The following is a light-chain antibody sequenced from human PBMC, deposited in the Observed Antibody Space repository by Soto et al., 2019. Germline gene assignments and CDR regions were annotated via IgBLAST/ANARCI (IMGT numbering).Light chain of an antibody. CDR1: QRVSTF. CDR3: QQYRTSPPTWT. V-gene: IGKV1-39*01. Sequence: DIQMTQSPSSLSASVGDTITITCRASQRVSTFLNWYQQKPGKAPKFLIYAVSSLESGVPSRFSGSGSGTDFTLTISRLEPEDFAVYYCQQYRTSPPTWTFGQGTKVDIK. J-gene: IGKJ1*01. CDR2: AVS.